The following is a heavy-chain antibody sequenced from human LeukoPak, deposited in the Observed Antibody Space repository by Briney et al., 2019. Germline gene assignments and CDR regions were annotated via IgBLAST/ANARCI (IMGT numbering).Heavy chain of an antibody. V-gene: IGHV3-48*02. Sequence: PGGSLRLSCAASGFTFSSYSMNWVRQAPGKGLEWVSYISSSSSTIYYADSVKGRFTISRDNAKNSLYLQMNGLRDEDTAVYYCARDLLRSSNYFDYWGQGTLGTVSS. CDR1: GFTFSSYS. CDR2: ISSSSSTI. J-gene: IGHJ4*02. CDR3: ARDLLRSSNYFDY. D-gene: IGHD2-21*01.